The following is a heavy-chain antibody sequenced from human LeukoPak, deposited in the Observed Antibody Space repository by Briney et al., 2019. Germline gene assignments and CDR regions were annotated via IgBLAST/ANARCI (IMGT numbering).Heavy chain of an antibody. Sequence: TLSLTCTVAGGSISSGDYYWSWLRQHPGKGLEWIGYIYNSGSTYYNPSLKSRVTMSVDTSKNQFSLKLSSVTAADTAVYFCARANSGYDSLDYWGQGTLVTVSS. J-gene: IGHJ4*02. CDR3: ARANSGYDSLDY. CDR2: IYNSGST. CDR1: GGSISSGDYY. V-gene: IGHV4-31*03. D-gene: IGHD5-12*01.